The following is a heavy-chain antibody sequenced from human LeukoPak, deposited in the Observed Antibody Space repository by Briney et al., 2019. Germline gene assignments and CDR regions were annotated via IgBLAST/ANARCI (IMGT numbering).Heavy chain of an antibody. J-gene: IGHJ5*02. Sequence: PSEILSLTCTVSGGSISSSSYYWGWIRQPPGKGLEWIGSIYYSGSTYYNPSLKSRVTISVDTSKNQFSLKLSSVTAADTAVYYCARPRCGGDCYDNWFDPWGQGTLVTVSS. D-gene: IGHD2-21*02. CDR1: GGSISSSSYY. V-gene: IGHV4-39*01. CDR3: ARPRCGGDCYDNWFDP. CDR2: IYYSGST.